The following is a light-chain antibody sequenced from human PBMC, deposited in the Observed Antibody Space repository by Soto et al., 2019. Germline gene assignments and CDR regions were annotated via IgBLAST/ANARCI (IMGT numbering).Light chain of an antibody. Sequence: QAVVTQPPSASGTPGQRVTISCSGSSSKIGSNTVNWYQQLPGTAPKLLIYSNNQRPSGVPDRFSGSKSGTSASRAISGLQSEDEADYYCAAWDDSLNGYVFGTGTKLTVL. V-gene: IGLV1-44*01. CDR2: SNN. CDR3: AAWDDSLNGYV. CDR1: SSKIGSNT. J-gene: IGLJ1*01.